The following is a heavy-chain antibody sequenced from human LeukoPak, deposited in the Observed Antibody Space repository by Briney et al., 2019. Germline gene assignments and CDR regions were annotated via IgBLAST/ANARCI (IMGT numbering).Heavy chain of an antibody. CDR1: GFTFSSYA. Sequence: PGGSLRLSCAASGFTFSSYAMTWVRQAPGKGLEWVSAISGRGDSTYYADSVKGRFTISRDNSKNTLYLQMNSLRAEDTAVYYCAKGQTTVTTELDYWGQGTLVTVSS. CDR3: AKGQTTVTTELDY. J-gene: IGHJ4*02. CDR2: ISGRGDST. V-gene: IGHV3-23*01. D-gene: IGHD4-17*01.